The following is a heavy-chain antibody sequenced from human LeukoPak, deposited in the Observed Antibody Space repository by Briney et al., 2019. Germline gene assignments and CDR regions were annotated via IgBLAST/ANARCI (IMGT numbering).Heavy chain of an antibody. V-gene: IGHV4-39*01. J-gene: IGHJ4*02. D-gene: IGHD4-17*01. CDR2: IYYSGST. CDR3: ARQNYGDYGYFDY. Sequence: SETLSLTCTVSGGSISSSSYYWGWIRQPPGKGLEWIGSIYYSGSTYYNPSLKSRVTISVDTSKNQFSLKLSSVTAADTAVYYCARQNYGDYGYFDYWGQGTLVTVSS. CDR1: GGSISSSSYY.